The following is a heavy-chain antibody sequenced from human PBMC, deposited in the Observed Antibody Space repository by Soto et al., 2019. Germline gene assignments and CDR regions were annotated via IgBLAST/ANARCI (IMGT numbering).Heavy chain of an antibody. CDR1: GGTFNSYA. CDR2: IIPIFGTA. J-gene: IGHJ6*02. V-gene: IGHV1-69*13. CDR3: ARVEMSSEKLRYFDLLFDYYGMDV. Sequence: SVKVSCKASGGTFNSYAISWVRQAPGQGLEWMGGIIPIFGTANYAQKFQGRVTITADESTSTAYMELSSLRSEDTAVYYCARVEMSSEKLRYFDLLFDYYGMDVWGQGTTVTVSS. D-gene: IGHD3-9*01.